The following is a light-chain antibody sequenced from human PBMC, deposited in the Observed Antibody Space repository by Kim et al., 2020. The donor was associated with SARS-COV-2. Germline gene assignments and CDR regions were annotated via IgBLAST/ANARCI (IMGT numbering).Light chain of an antibody. Sequence: SASVGDRGTITGRASQGISNYLVWFQQKTGKVPKRLIYTASSLQSGVPSRFGGSGSGTEFTLTISSLQPEDFATYYCLQHNSYPLTFGGGTKLEI. CDR1: QGISNY. J-gene: IGKJ4*01. CDR2: TAS. CDR3: LQHNSYPLT. V-gene: IGKV1-17*03.